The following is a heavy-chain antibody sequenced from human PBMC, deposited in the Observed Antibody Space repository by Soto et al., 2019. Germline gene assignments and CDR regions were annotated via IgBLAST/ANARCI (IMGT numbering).Heavy chain of an antibody. V-gene: IGHV6-1*01. D-gene: IGHD6-13*01. CDR1: GDSVSSNSAA. Sequence: QTLSLTCAISGDSVSSNSAAWNWIRQSTKRSLEWLGRTYYRYKWYNDYAVSVKSRITINPDTSKNQFSLQLNSVTPEDTAVYYCAREGLAGTIDYWGQGTLVTVSS. J-gene: IGHJ4*02. CDR3: AREGLAGTIDY. CDR2: TYYRYKWYN.